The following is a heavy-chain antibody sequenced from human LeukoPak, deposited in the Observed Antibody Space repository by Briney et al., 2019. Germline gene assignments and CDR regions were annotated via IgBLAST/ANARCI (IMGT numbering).Heavy chain of an antibody. Sequence: GGSLRLSCAASGFTFSGSAMHWVRQASGKGLEWVGRIRSKANSYGTAYAASVKGRFTISRDDSKSIAYLQMNSLKTEDTAVYYCTRDPNYYGSGTPGANDYWGQGTLVTVSS. CDR2: IRSKANSYGT. CDR1: GFTFSGSA. CDR3: TRDPNYYGSGTPGANDY. V-gene: IGHV3-73*01. J-gene: IGHJ4*02. D-gene: IGHD3-10*01.